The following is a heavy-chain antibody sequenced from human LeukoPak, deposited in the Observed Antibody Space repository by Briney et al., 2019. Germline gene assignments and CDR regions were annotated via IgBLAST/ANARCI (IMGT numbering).Heavy chain of an antibody. V-gene: IGHV3-21*01. CDR1: GFTFSSYS. Sequence: PGGSLRLSCAASGFTFSSYSMNWVRQAPGKGLGWVSSISSSSSYLYYADSVKGRFTISRDNAKNSLYLQMNSLRAEDTAVYYCARGSPYYDILTGYFWDWGQGTLVTVSS. CDR3: ARGSPYYDILTGYFWD. D-gene: IGHD3-9*01. J-gene: IGHJ4*02. CDR2: ISSSSSYL.